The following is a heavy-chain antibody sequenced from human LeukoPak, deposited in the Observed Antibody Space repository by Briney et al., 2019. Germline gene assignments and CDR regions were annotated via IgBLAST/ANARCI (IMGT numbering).Heavy chain of an antibody. CDR1: GYTFTSYY. CDR2: INPSGGST. V-gene: IGHV1-46*01. CDR3: ASDSPGYDSGSYFAY. D-gene: IGHD2-15*01. J-gene: IGHJ4*02. Sequence: ASVKVSCKASGYTFTSYYMHWVRQAPGQGLEWMGIINPSGGSTSYAQKFQGRVTMTRDTSTSTVYMELSSLRSEDTAVYYCASDSPGYDSGSYFAYWGQGTLVTVSS.